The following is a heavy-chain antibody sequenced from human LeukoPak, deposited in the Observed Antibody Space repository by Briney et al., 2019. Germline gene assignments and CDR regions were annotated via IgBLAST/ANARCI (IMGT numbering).Heavy chain of an antibody. Sequence: SETLSLTCTVSGGSISSGDYYWSWIRQPPGKGLEWIGYINYSGSTYYNPSLKSRVTISVDTSKNQFSLKLSSVTAVDTAVYYCARRGRYYYGMDVWGQGTTVTVSS. J-gene: IGHJ6*02. CDR3: ARRGRYYYGMDV. V-gene: IGHV4-30-4*01. CDR2: INYSGST. CDR1: GGSISSGDYY.